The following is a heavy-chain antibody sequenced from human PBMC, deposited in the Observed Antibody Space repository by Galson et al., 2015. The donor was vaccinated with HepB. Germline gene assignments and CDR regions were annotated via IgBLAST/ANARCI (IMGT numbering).Heavy chain of an antibody. V-gene: IGHV1-69*13. CDR1: GGTFSSYA. Sequence: SVKVSCKASGGTFSSYAISWVRQAPGQGLEWMGGIIPIFGTANYAQKFQGRVTITADESTSTAYMELSSLRSEDTAVYYCARGYCSSTSCSGGPFDYWGQGTLVTVSS. D-gene: IGHD2-2*01. J-gene: IGHJ4*02. CDR2: IIPIFGTA. CDR3: ARGYCSSTSCSGGPFDY.